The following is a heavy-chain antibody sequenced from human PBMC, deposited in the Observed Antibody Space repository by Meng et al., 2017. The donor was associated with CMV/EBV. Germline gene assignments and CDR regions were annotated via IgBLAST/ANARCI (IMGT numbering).Heavy chain of an antibody. CDR1: GVSIRTHY. J-gene: IGHJ4*02. CDR3: AERGGGY. D-gene: IGHD1-1*01. Sequence: GPLQQAGPGLGKPSETLSLTCRVSGVSIRTHYWSWVRQTPGKGLEWIASIHYTGRADYSPSLKSRLTISVDTSDSQLSLKLSSVTPADTAMYYCAERGGGYWGQGILVTVSS. V-gene: IGHV4-59*11. CDR2: IHYTGRA.